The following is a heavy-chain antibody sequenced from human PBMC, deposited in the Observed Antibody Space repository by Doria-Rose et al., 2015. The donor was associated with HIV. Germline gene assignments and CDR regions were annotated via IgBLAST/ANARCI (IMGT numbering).Heavy chain of an antibody. J-gene: IGHJ4*02. D-gene: IGHD6-13*01. CDR2: IFSDDER. CDR3: ARIKSSSWYHKYYFDF. Sequence: QVTLKESGPVLVKPTETLTLTCTVSGVSLSSPGMGVSWIRQPPGKALEWLANIFSDDERSYKTSLKSRLTISRGTSKSQVVLTMTDMVPVDTATYYCARIKSSSWYHKYYFDFWGQGTLVIVSA. V-gene: IGHV2-26*01. CDR1: GVSLSSPGMG.